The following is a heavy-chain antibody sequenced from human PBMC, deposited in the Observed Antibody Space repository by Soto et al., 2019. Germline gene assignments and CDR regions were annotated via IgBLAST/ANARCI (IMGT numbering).Heavy chain of an antibody. D-gene: IGHD4-17*01. CDR2: IGSGSGYI. V-gene: IGHV3-21*01. CDR3: ARDRPYGDHAPDY. J-gene: IGHJ4*02. Sequence: EVQLVESGGGLVKPGGSLRLSCAASGFAFGTYTMTWVRQAPGKGLEWVSSIGSGSGYIYYIDSLKGRFTISRDNTKNSLFLRMNSLRAEDTAVYYCARDRPYGDHAPDYWGQGTLVTVSS. CDR1: GFAFGTYT.